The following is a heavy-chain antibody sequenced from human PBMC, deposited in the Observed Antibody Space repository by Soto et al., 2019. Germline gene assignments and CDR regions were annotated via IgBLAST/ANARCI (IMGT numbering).Heavy chain of an antibody. Sequence: XGSLRLSCAASGFTVSNAWMSWVRQAPGKGLEWVGRIKSKTDGGTTDYAAPVKGRFTISRDDSKNTLYLQMNSLKTEDTPVYYCTTEYVDTAMVVYCAQRTLVTVSS. CDR2: IKSKTDGGTT. D-gene: IGHD5-18*01. V-gene: IGHV3-15*01. CDR3: TTEYVDTAMVVY. J-gene: IGHJ4*02. CDR1: GFTVSNAW.